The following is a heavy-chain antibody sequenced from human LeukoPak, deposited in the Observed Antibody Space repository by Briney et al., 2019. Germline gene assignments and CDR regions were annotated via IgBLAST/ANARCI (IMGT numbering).Heavy chain of an antibody. CDR1: GFTFDDYT. Sequence: PGGSLRLSCAASGFTFDDYTMHWVRQAPGKGLEWVSLISWDGGSTYYADSVKGRFTISRDNAKNSLYLQMNSLRAEDTAVYYCARDFWSGYHFDYWGQGTLVTVSS. D-gene: IGHD3-3*01. J-gene: IGHJ4*02. CDR2: ISWDGGST. CDR3: ARDFWSGYHFDY. V-gene: IGHV3-43*01.